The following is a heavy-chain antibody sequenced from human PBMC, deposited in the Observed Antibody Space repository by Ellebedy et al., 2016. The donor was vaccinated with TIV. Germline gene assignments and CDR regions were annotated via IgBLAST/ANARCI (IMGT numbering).Heavy chain of an antibody. D-gene: IGHD3-10*01. J-gene: IGHJ4*02. CDR3: ARAPGAGSR. Sequence: GGSLRLXCAASGFTFSDHHMDWVRQAPGKGLEWVGRFRSKARSYTTEYAASVKGRFTISRDDSKSSLYLQMNSLKTEDTAVYYCARAPGAGSRWGQGTLVTVSS. V-gene: IGHV3-72*01. CDR1: GFTFSDHH. CDR2: FRSKARSYTT.